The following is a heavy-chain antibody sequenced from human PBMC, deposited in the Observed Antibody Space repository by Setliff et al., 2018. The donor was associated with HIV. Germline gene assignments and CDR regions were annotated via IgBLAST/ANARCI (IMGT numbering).Heavy chain of an antibody. CDR3: ARGEFYCGTDCYWSSFDY. Sequence: SETLSLTCTVSGGSLSSSNYYCGWIRQPPGKGLEWIGSIYYSGSTKYNPSLKSRVTISVDTSKNHFSLRLSSVTAADTAVYYCARGEFYCGTDCYWSSFDYWGQGSLVTVSS. CDR2: IYYSGST. D-gene: IGHD2-21*02. CDR1: GGSLSSSNYY. V-gene: IGHV4-39*07. J-gene: IGHJ4*02.